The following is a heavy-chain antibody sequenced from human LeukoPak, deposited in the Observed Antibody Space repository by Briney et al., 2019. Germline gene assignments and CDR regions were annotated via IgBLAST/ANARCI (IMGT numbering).Heavy chain of an antibody. J-gene: IGHJ3*02. CDR2: IYPGDSDT. D-gene: IGHD6-19*01. CDR1: GYSFTNYW. CDR3: ARRVAVAGYAFDI. V-gene: IGHV5-51*01. Sequence: GEPLKISCKGSGYSFTNYWIGWVRQMPGKGLEWMGIIYPGDSDTRYSPSFQGQVTISADKSISTAYLQWSSLKASDTAMYYCARRVAVAGYAFDIWGQGTMVTVSS.